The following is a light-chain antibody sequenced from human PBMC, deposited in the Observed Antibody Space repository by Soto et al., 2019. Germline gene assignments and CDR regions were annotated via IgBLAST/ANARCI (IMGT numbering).Light chain of an antibody. V-gene: IGKV3-15*01. CDR1: QSVSSN. CDR2: GAS. Sequence: EIVMTQSPATLSVSPGERATLSCRASQSVSSNLAWYQQKPGQALRLLIYGASTRATGIPARFSGSGSGTEFTLTISSLQAEDFAVYYCQQYNNWQGTFGQGTKVEIK. J-gene: IGKJ1*01. CDR3: QQYNNWQGT.